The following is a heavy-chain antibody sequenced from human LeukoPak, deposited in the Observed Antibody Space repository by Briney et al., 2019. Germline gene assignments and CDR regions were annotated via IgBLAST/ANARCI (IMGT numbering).Heavy chain of an antibody. CDR1: GYSFNVNY. V-gene: IGHV1-2*02. CDR3: ARGAGSSWFDY. Sequence: ASVKVSCKASGYSFNVNYMHWVRQAPGQGLEWMGWMNPNTGVPTFAQKFQGRVTMTRDTSIRTAYMELSRLTSDDTAVYYCARGAGSSWFDYWGQGTLVTVSS. D-gene: IGHD6-13*01. CDR2: MNPNTGVP. J-gene: IGHJ4*02.